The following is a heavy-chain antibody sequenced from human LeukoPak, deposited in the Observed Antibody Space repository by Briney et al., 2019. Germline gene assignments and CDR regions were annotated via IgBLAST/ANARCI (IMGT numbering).Heavy chain of an antibody. V-gene: IGHV3-23*01. Sequence: GSLRLSRAASGLTFSSYGMSWVRQGPGKGLEWVSAIRGSGDSTYYVDSVKGRFTISRDNSKNTVYLQMNSLGAEDTAVYYCAKDRRSGPPDAFDMWGQGTMVTVSS. CDR3: AKDRRSGPPDAFDM. J-gene: IGHJ3*02. CDR2: IRGSGDST. CDR1: GLTFSSYG. D-gene: IGHD3-10*01.